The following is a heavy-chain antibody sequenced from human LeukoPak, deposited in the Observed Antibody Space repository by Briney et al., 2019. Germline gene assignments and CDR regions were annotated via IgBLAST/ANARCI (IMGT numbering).Heavy chain of an antibody. CDR3: ARGDIVVVPAARPSGWYFDL. J-gene: IGHJ2*01. CDR1: GFTFSSYG. D-gene: IGHD2-2*01. Sequence: GRSLRLSCAASGFTFSSYGMHWVRQAPGKGLERVAVIWYDGSNKYYADSVKGRFTISRDNSKNTLYLQMNSLRAEDTAVYYCARGDIVVVPAARPSGWYFDLWGRGTLVTVSS. V-gene: IGHV3-33*01. CDR2: IWYDGSNK.